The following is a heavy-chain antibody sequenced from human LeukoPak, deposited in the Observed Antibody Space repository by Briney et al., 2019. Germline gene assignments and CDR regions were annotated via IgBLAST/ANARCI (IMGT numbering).Heavy chain of an antibody. D-gene: IGHD2-2*01. CDR2: ISYDGSEK. V-gene: IGHV3-30-3*01. Sequence: GGSLRLSCAASGFTLSSHAMHWVRQGPGKGLEWVAVISYDGSEKYYADSVKGRFTISRDNSKNTLYLQMNSLRAEDTAVYYCARERDDIVVVPAAIGGYFDLWGRGTLVTVSS. CDR3: ARERDDIVVVPAAIGGYFDL. J-gene: IGHJ2*01. CDR1: GFTLSSHA.